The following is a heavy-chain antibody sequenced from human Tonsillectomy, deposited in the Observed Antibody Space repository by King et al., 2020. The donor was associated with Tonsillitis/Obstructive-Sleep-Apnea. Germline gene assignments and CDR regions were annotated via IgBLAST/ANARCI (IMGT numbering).Heavy chain of an antibody. CDR2: IYPGDSDT. D-gene: IGHD5-18*01. V-gene: IGHV5-51*01. CDR3: ATGGVTYGDTAIDY. J-gene: IGHJ4*02. CDR1: GYSFIIYW. Sequence: QLGQSGAEVKKPGESLKISCKGSGYSFIIYWIGWVRQMPGKGLEWMGMIYPGDSDTRYSPSFQGQVNISADKSISTAYRQWSSRKASGTTMYYCATGGVTYGDTAIDYWGQGTLVTVSS.